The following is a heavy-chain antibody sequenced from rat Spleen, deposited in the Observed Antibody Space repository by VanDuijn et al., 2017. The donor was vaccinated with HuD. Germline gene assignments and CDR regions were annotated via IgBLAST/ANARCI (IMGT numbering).Heavy chain of an antibody. D-gene: IGHD4-6*01. CDR2: ISPSGGT. J-gene: IGHJ2*01. Sequence: EVQLVESGGGLVQPGRSLKVSCAASGFTFSDYNMAWVRQAPKKGLEWVASISPSGGTHYPDSVKGRFTISRDVAKSTLYLQMNNLRSEDTATYYCTRGTYFRHWGQGVMVTVSS. CDR3: TRGTYFRH. V-gene: IGHV5S23*01. CDR1: GFTFSDYN.